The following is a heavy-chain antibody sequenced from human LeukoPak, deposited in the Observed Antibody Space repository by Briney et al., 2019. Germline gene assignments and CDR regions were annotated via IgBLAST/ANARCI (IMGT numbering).Heavy chain of an antibody. J-gene: IGHJ4*02. CDR3: ARGIYDSSGYYSSYFDY. Sequence: SETLSLTCAVYGGSFSGYYWSWIRQPPGKGLEWMGEINHSGSTNYNPSLKSRVTISVDTSKNQFSLKLSSVTAADTAVYYCARGIYDSSGYYSSYFDYWGQGTLVTVSS. D-gene: IGHD3-22*01. V-gene: IGHV4-34*01. CDR1: GGSFSGYY. CDR2: INHSGST.